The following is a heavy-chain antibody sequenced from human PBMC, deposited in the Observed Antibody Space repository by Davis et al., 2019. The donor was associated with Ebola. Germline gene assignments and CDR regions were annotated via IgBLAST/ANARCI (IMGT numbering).Heavy chain of an antibody. V-gene: IGHV3-23*01. CDR2: LSGSGHST. D-gene: IGHD1-14*01. CDR3: VTDRTDSWSFDD. Sequence: GESLKISCAASGFSFGNYAMSWVRQAPGKGLEWVSGLSGSGHSTYYANSVKGRFTISRDNSKNTVYLQMNSLRPEDTALYFCVTDRTDSWSFDDWGRGTLVTVSS. CDR1: GFSFGNYA. J-gene: IGHJ4*02.